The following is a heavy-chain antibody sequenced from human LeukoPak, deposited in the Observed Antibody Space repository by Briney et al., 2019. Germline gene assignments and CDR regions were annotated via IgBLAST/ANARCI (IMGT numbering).Heavy chain of an antibody. V-gene: IGHV3-74*03. CDR1: GFTFSNYF. Sequence: GGSLRLSCAASGFTFSNYFMHWVRQAPGKGLVWVSRINSDGTSTMYADSVKGRFTISRDDAKNTLYLQMNSLRDEDTAVYYCARRVDATRWFDPWGQGTLVTVSS. CDR3: ARRVDATRWFDP. J-gene: IGHJ5*02. CDR2: INSDGTST. D-gene: IGHD2-15*01.